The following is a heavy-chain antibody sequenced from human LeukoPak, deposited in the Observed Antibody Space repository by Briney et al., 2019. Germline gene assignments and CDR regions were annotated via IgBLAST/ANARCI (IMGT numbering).Heavy chain of an antibody. D-gene: IGHD6-13*01. CDR3: ARDPEGDSSSWYIKGYFDY. CDR2: ISSSSSYI. Sequence: PGGSLRLSCAASGFTFSSYSMNWVRQAPGKGLEWVSSISSSSSYIYYADSVRGRFTISRDNAKNSLYLQMNSLRAEDTAVYYCARDPEGDSSSWYIKGYFDYWGQGTLVTVSS. CDR1: GFTFSSYS. J-gene: IGHJ4*02. V-gene: IGHV3-21*01.